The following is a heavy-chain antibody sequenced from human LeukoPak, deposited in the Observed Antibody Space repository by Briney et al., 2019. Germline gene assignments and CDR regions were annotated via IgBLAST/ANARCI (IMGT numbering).Heavy chain of an antibody. D-gene: IGHD2-2*02. CDR2: VTGSGGST. Sequence: PGGSLRLSCAASGYTFSSYAMSWVRQAPGKGLEWISGVTGSGGSTYYADSVKGRFTITRDNSKDTVFLQMSSLRAEDTAIYYCAKPNFFCTSATCYTWAFDYWGQGTLVTVSS. CDR3: AKPNFFCTSATCYTWAFDY. CDR1: GYTFSSYA. J-gene: IGHJ4*02. V-gene: IGHV3-23*01.